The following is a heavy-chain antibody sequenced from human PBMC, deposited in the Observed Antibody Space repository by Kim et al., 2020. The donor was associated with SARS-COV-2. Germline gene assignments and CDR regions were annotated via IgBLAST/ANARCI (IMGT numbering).Heavy chain of an antibody. D-gene: IGHD6-13*01. CDR2: IWYDGSNK. CDR3: AKGSGYSSSWYTFDP. V-gene: IGHV3-33*06. J-gene: IGHJ5*02. Sequence: GGSLRLSCAASGFTFSSYGIHWVRQAPGKGLEWVAVIWYDGSNKYYADSVKGRFTISRDNSKNTLYLQMNSLRAEDTAVYYCAKGSGYSSSWYTFDPWGQGTLVTVSS. CDR1: GFTFSSYG.